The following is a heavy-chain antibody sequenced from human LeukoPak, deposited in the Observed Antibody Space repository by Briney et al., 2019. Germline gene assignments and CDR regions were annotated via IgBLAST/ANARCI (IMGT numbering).Heavy chain of an antibody. CDR1: GFTFSSYW. D-gene: IGHD6-13*01. Sequence: PGGSLRLSCAASGFTFSSYWMSWVRQAPGKGLEWVANIKQDGSEKYYVDSVKGRFTISRDNAKDSLYLQMNSLRAEDTAVYYCARDRIAAAGTSKSFDYWGQGTLVTVSS. V-gene: IGHV3-7*03. J-gene: IGHJ4*02. CDR3: ARDRIAAAGTSKSFDY. CDR2: IKQDGSEK.